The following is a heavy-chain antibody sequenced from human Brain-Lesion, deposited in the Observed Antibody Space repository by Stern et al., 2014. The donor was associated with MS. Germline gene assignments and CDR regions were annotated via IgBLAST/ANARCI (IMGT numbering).Heavy chain of an antibody. V-gene: IGHV1-2*02. CDR1: GYIFTGYY. CDR3: ARDQRGITIFGVVTDYYYLGMDA. J-gene: IGHJ6*02. Sequence: QVQLMQSGAEVKKPGASVKVSCKTSGYIFTGYYIHWVRQAPGQGLEWMAWINPNTGGTKYAQKFQGRVTMSRDTSISTAYVELSSLTSDDTAVYYCARDQRGITIFGVVTDYYYLGMDAWGQGTTVTVSS. CDR2: INPNTGGT. D-gene: IGHD3-3*01.